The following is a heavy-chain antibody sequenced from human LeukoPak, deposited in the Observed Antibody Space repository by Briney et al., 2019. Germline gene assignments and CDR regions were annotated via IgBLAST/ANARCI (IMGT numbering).Heavy chain of an antibody. CDR2: INPNSGGT. CDR1: GYTFTGYY. D-gene: IGHD5-12*01. CDR3: ARSGYSGYDSGGY. V-gene: IGHV1-2*02. J-gene: IGHJ4*02. Sequence: ASVKVSCRASGYTFTGYYMHWVRQAPGQGLEWMGWINPNSGGTNYAQKFQGRVTMTRDTTISTAYMELSRLRSDDTAVYYCARSGYSGYDSGGYWGQGTLVTVSS.